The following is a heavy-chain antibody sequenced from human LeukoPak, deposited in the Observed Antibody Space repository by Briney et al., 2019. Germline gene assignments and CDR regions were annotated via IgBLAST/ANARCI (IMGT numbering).Heavy chain of an antibody. CDR1: GHTFTGYY. V-gene: IGHV1-2*02. J-gene: IGHJ4*02. CDR2: INPNSGGT. CDR3: ARDRYSSSYPFDY. D-gene: IGHD6-6*01. Sequence: ASVKVSCKASGHTFTGYYMHWVRQAPGQGLEWMGWINPNSGGTNYAQKFQGRVTMTRDTSISTAYMELSRLRSDDTAVYYCARDRYSSSYPFDYWGQGTLVTVSS.